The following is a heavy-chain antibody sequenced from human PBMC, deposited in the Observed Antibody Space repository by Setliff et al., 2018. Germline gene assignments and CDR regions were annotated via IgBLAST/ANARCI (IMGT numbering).Heavy chain of an antibody. CDR2: TIPFFGTT. Sequence: SVKVSCKASGYTFTTYAMSWMRQAPGQGLEWLGGTIPFFGTTNYAQKFQGRVTITTDESTSTAYMELSSLRSEDTAVYYCAREMLVVRGVNSYYYYMDVWGKGTTVTVSS. D-gene: IGHD3-10*02. CDR1: GYTFTTYA. J-gene: IGHJ6*03. CDR3: AREMLVVRGVNSYYYYMDV. V-gene: IGHV1-69*05.